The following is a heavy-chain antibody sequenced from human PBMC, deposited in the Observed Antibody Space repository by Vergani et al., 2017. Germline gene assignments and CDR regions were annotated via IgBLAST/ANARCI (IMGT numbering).Heavy chain of an antibody. CDR3: ARALRPDY. CDR1: GFTFSSYA. Sequence: EVQLLKSGGGLVQPGGSLRLSCAASGFTFSSYAMSWVRQAPGKGLEWVSGISGSGDNADYADSVKGRFTISRDNSKNTLYLQMNSLRAEDTAVYYCARALRPDYWGQGTLVTVSS. J-gene: IGHJ4*02. CDR2: ISGSGDNA. V-gene: IGHV3-23*01.